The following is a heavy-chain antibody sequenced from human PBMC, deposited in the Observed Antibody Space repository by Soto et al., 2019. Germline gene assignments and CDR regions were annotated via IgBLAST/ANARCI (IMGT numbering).Heavy chain of an antibody. V-gene: IGHV1-69*02. J-gene: IGHJ4*02. CDR2: ILPILDVA. CDR1: GGTFSSYS. CDR3: ARGFNSRLDY. Sequence: QVQLVQSGAEVKKPGSSVKVSCKASGGTFSSYSINWVRQAPGQGLEWMGRILPILDVANYAQKFQGRVTITADKSTSSAYMELSSLRSEDTAVYYCARGFNSRLDYWGQGTLVTVSS. D-gene: IGHD3-22*01.